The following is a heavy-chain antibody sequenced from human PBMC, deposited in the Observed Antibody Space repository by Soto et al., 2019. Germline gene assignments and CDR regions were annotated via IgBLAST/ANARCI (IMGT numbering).Heavy chain of an antibody. J-gene: IGHJ6*02. V-gene: IGHV3-53*01. CDR3: ARGKTYYDFWSGYYTDYYYGMDV. CDR1: GFTVSSNY. Sequence: GGSLRLSCAASGFTVSSNYMSRVRQAPGKGLEWVSVIYSGGSTYYADSVKGRFTISRDNSKNTLYLQMNSLRAEDTAVYYCARGKTYYDFWSGYYTDYYYGMDVWGQGTTVTVSS. D-gene: IGHD3-3*01. CDR2: IYSGGST.